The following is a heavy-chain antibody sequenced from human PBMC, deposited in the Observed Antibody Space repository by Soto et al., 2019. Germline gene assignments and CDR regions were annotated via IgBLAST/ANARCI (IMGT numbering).Heavy chain of an antibody. Sequence: SETLSLTCTVSGGSISSYYWSWIRQPPGKGLEWIGYIYYSGSTNYNPSLKSRVTISVDTSKNQFSLKLSSVTAADTAVYYCARGGPDVVASDAFDIWGQGTMVT. J-gene: IGHJ3*02. D-gene: IGHD2-2*01. CDR2: IYYSGST. CDR3: ARGGPDVVASDAFDI. CDR1: GGSISSYY. V-gene: IGHV4-59*01.